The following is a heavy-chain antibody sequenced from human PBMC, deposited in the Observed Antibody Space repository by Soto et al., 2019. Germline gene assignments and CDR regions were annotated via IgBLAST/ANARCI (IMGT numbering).Heavy chain of an antibody. CDR2: IIPIFGTA. Sequence: SVKVSCKASGGTFGSYAISWVRQAPGQGLEWMGGIIPIFGTANYAQKFQGRVTITADESTSTAYMELSSLRSEDTAVYYCARDRYRYYDFLTEKYNWFDPWGQGTLVTVSS. J-gene: IGHJ5*02. D-gene: IGHD3-3*01. V-gene: IGHV1-69*13. CDR1: GGTFGSYA. CDR3: ARDRYRYYDFLTEKYNWFDP.